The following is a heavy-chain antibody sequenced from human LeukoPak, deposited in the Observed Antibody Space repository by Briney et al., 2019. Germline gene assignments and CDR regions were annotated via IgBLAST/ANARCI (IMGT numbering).Heavy chain of an antibody. D-gene: IGHD2-15*01. CDR2: ISSTGGTT. V-gene: IGHV3-23*01. Sequence: GGSLRLSCAASGFTFDDYGMSWVRQAPGKGLERVSSISSTGGTTYYADSVKGRFTISRDNSKNTLYLQVNSLRAEDTAIYYCAKNGDRGAYCTGGTCYPYFYYYMDVWGKGTTVTI. CDR1: GFTFDDYG. CDR3: AKNGDRGAYCTGGTCYPYFYYYMDV. J-gene: IGHJ6*03.